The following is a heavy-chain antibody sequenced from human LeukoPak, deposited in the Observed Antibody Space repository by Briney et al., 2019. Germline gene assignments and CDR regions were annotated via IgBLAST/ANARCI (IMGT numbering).Heavy chain of an antibody. Sequence: ASVKVSCKASGYIFTSYSISWVRQAPGQGLEWMGWISVCSGETDYAQKLQGRVTMTTDTSTSTAYMELRSLRSDDTAVYYCAREGDYDSSGWHWGQGTLVTVSS. CDR2: ISVCSGET. D-gene: IGHD3-22*01. J-gene: IGHJ4*02. CDR1: GYIFTSYS. CDR3: AREGDYDSSGWH. V-gene: IGHV1-18*04.